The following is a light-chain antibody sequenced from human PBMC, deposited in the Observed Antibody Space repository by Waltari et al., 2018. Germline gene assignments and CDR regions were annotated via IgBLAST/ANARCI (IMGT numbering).Light chain of an antibody. Sequence: DIQLTQSPSSLSASVGDRVTITCRASQTISTYLHWYQQTPGKAPKLLTYAASSVQGGVPSRFSGSGAGTDFTLTITNLQPEDFATYYCQSSYITLYTFGQGTKLEI. CDR2: AAS. CDR1: QTISTY. J-gene: IGKJ2*01. V-gene: IGKV1-39*01. CDR3: QSSYITLYT.